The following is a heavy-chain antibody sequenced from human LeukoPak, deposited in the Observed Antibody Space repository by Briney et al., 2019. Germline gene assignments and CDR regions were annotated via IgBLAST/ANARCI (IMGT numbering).Heavy chain of an antibody. J-gene: IGHJ5*02. CDR2: ITWKREVV. CDR1: GFTFEDYA. D-gene: IGHD3-10*01. CDR3: ARDPKVRGVIANWFDP. Sequence: GGSLRLSCAASGFTFEDYAMHWVRQGPGKGLEWVSGITWKREVVGYVDSVKGRFSISRDNAKNTLYLQMNSLRAEDTAVYYCARDPKVRGVIANWFDPWGQGTLVTVSS. V-gene: IGHV3-9*01.